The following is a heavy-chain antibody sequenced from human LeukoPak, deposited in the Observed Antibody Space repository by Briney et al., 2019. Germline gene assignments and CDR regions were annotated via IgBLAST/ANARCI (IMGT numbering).Heavy chain of an antibody. Sequence: QPGGSLRLSCAASGFTFSSYSMNWVRQAPGKGLEWVSYIRSSGTSIYYAESVKGRFTISRDNARNSVYLQMNNLRAEDTAVYYCAREGDSSSLGSSATNYFDYWGQGTLVTVSS. J-gene: IGHJ4*02. CDR2: IRSSGTSI. V-gene: IGHV3-48*04. D-gene: IGHD3-10*01. CDR1: GFTFSSYS. CDR3: AREGDSSSLGSSATNYFDY.